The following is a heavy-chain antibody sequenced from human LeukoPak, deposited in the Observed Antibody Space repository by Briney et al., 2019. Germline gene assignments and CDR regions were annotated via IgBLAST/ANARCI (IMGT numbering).Heavy chain of an antibody. CDR1: GFTFSSYS. CDR2: ISSTSSTV. CDR3: ARGSSWYNDY. Sequence: GGSLRLSCAVSGFTFSSYSMTWVRQAPGKGLEWVSYISSTSSTVYYADSVKGRFTVSRDNSKNTLYLQMKSLRAEDTAVYYCARGSSWYNDYWGQGTLVTVSS. D-gene: IGHD6-13*01. J-gene: IGHJ4*02. V-gene: IGHV3-48*01.